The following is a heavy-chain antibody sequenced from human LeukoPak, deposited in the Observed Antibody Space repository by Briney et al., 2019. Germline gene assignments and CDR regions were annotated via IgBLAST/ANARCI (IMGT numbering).Heavy chain of an antibody. CDR3: AKLPLLHFFDY. CDR1: GFIFSSYA. Sequence: SGGSLRLSCAASGFIFSSYAMHWVRQAPGKGLEWVAVISNDGNRKYYADSVKGRFTISRDNSKNTLYLQMNSLRAEDTAVYYCAKLPLLHFFDYWGQGTLVTVSS. V-gene: IGHV3-30-3*02. D-gene: IGHD3-3*02. J-gene: IGHJ4*02. CDR2: ISNDGNRK.